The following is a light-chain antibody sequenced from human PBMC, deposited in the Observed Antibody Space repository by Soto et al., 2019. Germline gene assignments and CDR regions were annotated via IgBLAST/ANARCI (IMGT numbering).Light chain of an antibody. J-gene: IGKJ5*01. CDR1: QGISNY. CDR2: AAS. V-gene: IGKV1-27*01. CDR3: QKYNSAPLT. Sequence: DIQMTQSPSSLSASVGDRVTITCRASQGISNYLAWYQQKPGKVPKLLIYAASTLQSGVPSRFSDSESETDFTLTISSLHPEDVATYYCQKYNSAPLTFGQGTRLEIK.